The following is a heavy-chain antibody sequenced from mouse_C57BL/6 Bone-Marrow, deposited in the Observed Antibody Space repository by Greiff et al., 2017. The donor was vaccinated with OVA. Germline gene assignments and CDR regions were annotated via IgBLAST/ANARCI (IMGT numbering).Heavy chain of an antibody. CDR2: FYSGSGSI. Sequence: LKESGAELVKPGASVKLSCQASGYTFTEYTIHWVKQRSGQGIELIGWFYSGSGSIKYNEKLKDKATLTADKSSSTVYMELSRLTAEEAAVYFSARHEAQATFFAYWGQGTLVTVSA. D-gene: IGHD3-2*02. CDR1: GYTFTEYT. CDR3: ARHEAQATFFAY. J-gene: IGHJ3*01. V-gene: IGHV1-62-2*01.